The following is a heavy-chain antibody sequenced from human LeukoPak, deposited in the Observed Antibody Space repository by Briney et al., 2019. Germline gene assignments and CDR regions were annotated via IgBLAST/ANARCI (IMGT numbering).Heavy chain of an antibody. CDR1: GGTFSSYA. CDR2: INPSGGST. D-gene: IGHD2-2*01. V-gene: IGHV1-46*01. J-gene: IGHJ6*02. Sequence: ASVKVSCKASGGTFSSYAISWVRQAPGQGLEWMGIINPSGGSTSYAQKFQGRVTTTRDTSTSTVYMELSSLRSEDTAVYYCASGIVVVPAAIGMDVWGQGTTVTVSS. CDR3: ASGIVVVPAAIGMDV.